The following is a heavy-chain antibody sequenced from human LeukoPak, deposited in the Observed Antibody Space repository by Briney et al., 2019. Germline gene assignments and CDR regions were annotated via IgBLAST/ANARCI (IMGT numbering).Heavy chain of an antibody. V-gene: IGHV3-30*02. Sequence: GGSLRLSCAASGFTFSSYGMHWVRQAPGKGLEWVAFIRYDGSNKYYADSVKGRFTISRDNSKNTLYLQMNSLRAEDTAVYYCAKERYYYGSGSYYTFDYWGQGTLVTVSS. CDR3: AKERYYYGSGSYYTFDY. D-gene: IGHD3-10*01. CDR1: GFTFSSYG. J-gene: IGHJ4*02. CDR2: IRYDGSNK.